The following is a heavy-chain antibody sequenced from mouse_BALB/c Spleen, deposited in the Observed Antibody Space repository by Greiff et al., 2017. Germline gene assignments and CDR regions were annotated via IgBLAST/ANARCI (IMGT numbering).Heavy chain of an antibody. J-gene: IGHJ4*01. Sequence: QVQLKESGPGLVAPSQSLSITCTVSGFSLTSYGVHWVRQPPGKGLEWLGVIWAGGSTNYNSALMSRLSISKDNSKSQVFLKMNSLQTDDTAMYYCARPYYYGSNYYAMDYWGEGDSVTVSS. D-gene: IGHD1-1*01. V-gene: IGHV2-9*02. CDR3: ARPYYYGSNYYAMDY. CDR2: IWAGGST. CDR1: GFSLTSYG.